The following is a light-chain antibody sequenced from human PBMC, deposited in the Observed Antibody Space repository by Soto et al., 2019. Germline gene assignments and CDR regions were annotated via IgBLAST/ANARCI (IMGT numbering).Light chain of an antibody. V-gene: IGLV1-44*01. Sequence: QSVLTQPPSASGTPGQRGTIFCSGTVSNIGKNSVDWYQQFPGVAPTLLIFRDTLRPSAVPDRFSGAKSGTTASLAISGLQSGDECEYYCAAWYEGMNGVIFGGGTKLTVL. CDR3: AAWYEGMNGVI. CDR1: VSNIGKNS. CDR2: RDT. J-gene: IGLJ2*01.